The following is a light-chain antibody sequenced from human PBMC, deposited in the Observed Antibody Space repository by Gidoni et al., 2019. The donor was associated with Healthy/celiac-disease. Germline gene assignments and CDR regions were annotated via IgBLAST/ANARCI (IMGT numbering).Light chain of an antibody. CDR2: GAS. CDR3: QQYNNWPLWT. J-gene: IGKJ1*01. Sequence: IVMTQSPATLSVSPGETATLSCRASQSVSSNLAWYQQKPGQTPRLLIYGASTRATGIPARFSGSGSGTEFTLTISSLQSEDFAVYYCQQYNNWPLWTFXQXTKVEIK. V-gene: IGKV3-15*01. CDR1: QSVSSN.